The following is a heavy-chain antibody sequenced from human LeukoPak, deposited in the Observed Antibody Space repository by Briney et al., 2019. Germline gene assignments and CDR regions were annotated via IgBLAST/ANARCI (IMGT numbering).Heavy chain of an antibody. CDR2: IYTSGST. CDR3: ARGLWFGDENPPYFDY. CDR1: GGSISSSSYY. J-gene: IGHJ4*02. D-gene: IGHD3-10*01. Sequence: SETLSLTCTVSGGSISSSSYYWGWIRQPAGKGLEWIGRIYTSGSTNYNPSLKSRVTISVDTSKNQFSLKLSSVTAADTAVYYCARGLWFGDENPPYFDYWGQGTLVTVSS. V-gene: IGHV4-61*02.